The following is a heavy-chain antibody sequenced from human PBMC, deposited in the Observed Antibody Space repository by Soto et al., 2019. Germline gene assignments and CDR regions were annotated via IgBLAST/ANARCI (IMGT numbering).Heavy chain of an antibody. CDR2: IKSKSEGGST. CDR3: TSDQGGEVVVDY. V-gene: IGHV3-15*07. Sequence: EVQLVESGGGLVKPGGSLRISCAASGFTFTSAWMNWVRQAPGQGLEWVGRIKSKSEGGSTDYAAPVKGRFTISRDDSKTTLYLQMNSLKTEDTAVYYCTSDQGGEVVVDYCGQGTLVTVSS. D-gene: IGHD2-15*01. CDR1: GFTFTSAW. J-gene: IGHJ4*02.